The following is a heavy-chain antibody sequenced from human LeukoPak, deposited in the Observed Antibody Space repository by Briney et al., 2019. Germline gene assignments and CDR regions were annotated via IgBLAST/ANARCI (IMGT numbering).Heavy chain of an antibody. J-gene: IGHJ4*02. CDR2: IYYSGST. Sequence: SQTLSLTCTVSGGSISSGGYYWSWIRQHPGKGLELIWYIYYSGSTYYNPSLKSRVTTSVDTSKNQFSLKLSSVTAADTAVYYCARAPYSGYGYFDYWGQGTLVTVSS. CDR3: ARAPYSGYGYFDY. D-gene: IGHD5-12*01. V-gene: IGHV4-31*03. CDR1: GGSISSGGYY.